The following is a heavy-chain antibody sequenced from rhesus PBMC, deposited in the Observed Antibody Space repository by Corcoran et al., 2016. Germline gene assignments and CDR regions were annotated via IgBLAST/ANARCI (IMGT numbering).Heavy chain of an antibody. J-gene: IGHJ5-2*01. CDR1: GYSSSSGDD. Sequence: QVQLQASGPGLVKHSEHLSLTGAVYGYSSSSGDDWGWSRLPPGKGLEYIEYINNRGSTYYNPSLKSRVTISKDTSKNQFSLKLSSVTAADTAVYYCARRDFWGQGVLVTVSS. CDR2: INNRGST. CDR3: ARRDF. V-gene: IGHV4-99*01.